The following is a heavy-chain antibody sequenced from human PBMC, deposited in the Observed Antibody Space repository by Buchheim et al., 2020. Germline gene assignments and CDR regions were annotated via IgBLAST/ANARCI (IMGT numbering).Heavy chain of an antibody. CDR2: IYDSGSS. J-gene: IGHJ6*02. D-gene: IGHD3-3*01. Sequence: QVQLQESGPGLVKPSQTLSLTCTVSGGSISSGGYYWSWLRQHPGQGLEWIGYIYDSGSSYYNPSLQIRVPVSVYTSKNQFSLKLSSVTAADTAVDYCAREAKYYDFWGGYYTRYYGMDVWGQGTT. CDR1: GGSISSGGYY. V-gene: IGHV4-31*03. CDR3: AREAKYYDFWGGYYTRYYGMDV.